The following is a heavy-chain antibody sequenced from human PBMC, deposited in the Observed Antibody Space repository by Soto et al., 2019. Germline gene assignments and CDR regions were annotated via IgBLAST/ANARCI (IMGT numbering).Heavy chain of an antibody. CDR1: GGSISSYY. J-gene: IGHJ4*02. V-gene: IGHV4-59*01. D-gene: IGHD5-12*01. CDR2: IYYSGST. Sequence: KASETLSLTCTVSGGSISSYYWSWIRQPPGKGLEWIGYIYYSGSTNYNPSLKSRVTISVDTSKNQFSLKLSSVTAADTAVYYCARTLGYDDKGDYWGQGTLVTVSS. CDR3: ARTLGYDDKGDY.